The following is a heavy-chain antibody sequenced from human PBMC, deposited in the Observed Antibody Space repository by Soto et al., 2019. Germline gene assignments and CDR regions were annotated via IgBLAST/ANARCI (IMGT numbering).Heavy chain of an antibody. CDR2: IYNSGKT. Sequence: QLQLQESGPGLVKPLETVSLTCTVSGDSISSSSLYWGWIRQPPGKGLEWIGSIYNSGKTYYSPSLESRVTISVDTSKNQFSLKLSSVTAADTAVYYCARHGSNSGSYSEYFQYWGQGTLVAVSS. V-gene: IGHV4-39*01. CDR3: ARHGSNSGSYSEYFQY. J-gene: IGHJ1*01. CDR1: GDSISSSSLY. D-gene: IGHD1-26*01.